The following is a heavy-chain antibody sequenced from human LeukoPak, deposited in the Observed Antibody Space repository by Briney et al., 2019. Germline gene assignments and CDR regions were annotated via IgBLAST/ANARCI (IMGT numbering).Heavy chain of an antibody. D-gene: IGHD6-13*01. CDR1: GGSMSNYY. CDR3: AREKLYSSSWGFQH. V-gene: IGHV4-59*12. J-gene: IGHJ1*01. CDR2: ISYTGST. Sequence: PSETLSLTCTVSGGSMSNYYWSWIRQPPGKGLEWIGYISYTGSTNYNPSLNSRVTMSVDTSKNQFSLKLTSVTAADTAVYYCAREKLYSSSWGFQHWGQGTLVTVSS.